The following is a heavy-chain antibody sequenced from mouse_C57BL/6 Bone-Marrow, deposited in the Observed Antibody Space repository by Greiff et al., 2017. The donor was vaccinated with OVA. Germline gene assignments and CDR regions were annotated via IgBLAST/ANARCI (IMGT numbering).Heavy chain of an antibody. D-gene: IGHD2-2*01. V-gene: IGHV1-55*01. CDR1: GYTFTSYW. Sequence: QVQLKQPGAELVKPGASVKMSCKASGYTFTSYWITWVKQRPGQGLEWIGDIYPGSGSTNYNEKFKSKATLTVDTSSSTAYMQLSSLTSEDSAVYYCAGLSTMVTTYYAMDYWGQGTSVTVSS. CDR2: IYPGSGST. J-gene: IGHJ4*01. CDR3: AGLSTMVTTYYAMDY.